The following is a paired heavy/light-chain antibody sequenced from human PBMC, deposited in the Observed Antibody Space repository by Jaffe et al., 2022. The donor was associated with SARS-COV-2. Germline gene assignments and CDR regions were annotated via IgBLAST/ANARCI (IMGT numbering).Heavy chain of an antibody. Sequence: EVQLLESGGGLVQPGGSLRLSCAASGLTFSSSVMNWVRQAPGKGLEWISAISGSGGTTYYADSVKGRFTISRDNSMDTLYLQMDSLRAEDTAVYYCAKKYYYDSSAYYFFRDWGQGTLVTVSS. CDR2: ISGSGGTT. D-gene: IGHD3-22*01. V-gene: IGHV3-23*01. CDR3: AKKYYYDSSAYYFFRD. CDR1: GLTFSSSV. J-gene: IGHJ4*02.
Light chain of an antibody. J-gene: IGKJ1*01. CDR2: WAS. CDR1: QSVLFSSNKKNS. Sequence: IVMTQSPDSLAVSLGERATINCKSSQSVLFSSNKKNSLAWYQQKPGQPPKLLIYWASTRESGVPDRFSGSGSGTDFTLTISSLQAEDVAVYYCQQYYNTPWTFGQGTKVEIK. V-gene: IGKV4-1*01. CDR3: QQYYNTPWT.